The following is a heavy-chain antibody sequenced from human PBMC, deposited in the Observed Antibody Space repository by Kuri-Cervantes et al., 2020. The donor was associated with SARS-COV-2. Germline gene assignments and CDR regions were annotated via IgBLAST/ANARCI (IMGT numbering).Heavy chain of an antibody. CDR3: AHSTGPGFDP. D-gene: IGHD1-14*01. Sequence: TLSLTCTVSGGSISTYYWSWIRQPPGKALEWLAPIYWDDDKRYSPSLKSRLTITKDTSKNQVVLTMTNMDPVDTATYYCAHSTGPGFDPWGQGTLVTVSS. V-gene: IGHV2-5*08. J-gene: IGHJ5*02. CDR1: GGSISTYYW. CDR2: IYWDDDK.